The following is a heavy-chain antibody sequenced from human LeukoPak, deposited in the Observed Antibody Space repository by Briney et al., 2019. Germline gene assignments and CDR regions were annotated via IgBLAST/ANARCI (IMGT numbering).Heavy chain of an antibody. CDR1: GGSITSMNW. J-gene: IGHJ4*02. D-gene: IGHD2-15*01. V-gene: IGHV4-4*02. CDR2: IYHSGST. Sequence: PSETLSLTCAVSGGSITSMNWWSWVRQPPGKGLEWIGEIYHSGSTNNNPSLKSRVTISVDKSKNQFSLNLRSVTAADTAVYYCARAGLDCSGGSCYGGLDYWGQGALVTVSS. CDR3: ARAGLDCSGGSCYGGLDY.